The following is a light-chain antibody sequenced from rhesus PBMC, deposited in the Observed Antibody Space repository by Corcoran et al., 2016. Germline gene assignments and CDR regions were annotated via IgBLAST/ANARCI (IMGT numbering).Light chain of an antibody. CDR2: GAS. Sequence: EIVMTQSPATLSLSPGERATLSCRASQSVSSYVAWYQQKPEQAPRLLIYGASSRATGIPERFRGSGSGTDFTLTLSILEPEDFAVYYCQQYSNWPRTFGQGTKVEIK. J-gene: IGKJ1*01. CDR1: QSVSSY. CDR3: QQYSNWPRT. V-gene: IGKV3S9*01.